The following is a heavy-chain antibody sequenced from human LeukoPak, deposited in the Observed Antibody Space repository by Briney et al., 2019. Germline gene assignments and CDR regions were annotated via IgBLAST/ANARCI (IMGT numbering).Heavy chain of an antibody. CDR1: GFTVSSNY. D-gene: IGHD6-13*01. J-gene: IGHJ6*03. CDR3: ARDFGIAAAGTSRYDYYYYMDV. V-gene: IGHV3-53*01. CDR2: IYSGGST. Sequence: GGSLRLSCAASGFTVSSNYMSWVRQAPGKGLEWVSVIYSGGSTYYADSVKGRFTISRDNSKNTLYLQMNSLRAEDTAVYYCARDFGIAAAGTSRYDYYYYMDVWGNGTTVTISS.